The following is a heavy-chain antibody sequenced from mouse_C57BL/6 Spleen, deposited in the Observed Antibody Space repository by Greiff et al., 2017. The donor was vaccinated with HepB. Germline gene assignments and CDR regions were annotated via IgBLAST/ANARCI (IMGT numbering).Heavy chain of an antibody. J-gene: IGHJ4*01. D-gene: IGHD1-1*01. CDR2: ISYDGSN. CDR3: ARTPGSENAMDY. Sequence: EVQLQQSGPGLVKPSQSLSLTCSVTGYSITSGYYWNWIRQFPGNKLEWMGYISYDGSNNYNPSLKNRISITRDTSTNQFFLKLNSVTTEDTATYYCARTPGSENAMDYWGQGTSVTVSS. V-gene: IGHV3-6*01. CDR1: GYSITSGYY.